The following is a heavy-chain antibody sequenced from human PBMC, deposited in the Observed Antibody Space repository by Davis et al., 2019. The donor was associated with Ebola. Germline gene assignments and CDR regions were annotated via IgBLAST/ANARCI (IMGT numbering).Heavy chain of an antibody. Sequence: MPGGSLRLSCTVSGGSISSSSYYWGWIRQPPGKGLEWIGSIYYSGSTYYNPSLKSRVTISVDTSKNQFSLKLSSVTAADTAVYYCARLFGSGWYSDYWGQGTLVTVSS. CDR1: GGSISSSSYY. CDR2: IYYSGST. J-gene: IGHJ4*02. V-gene: IGHV4-39*01. CDR3: ARLFGSGWYSDY. D-gene: IGHD6-19*01.